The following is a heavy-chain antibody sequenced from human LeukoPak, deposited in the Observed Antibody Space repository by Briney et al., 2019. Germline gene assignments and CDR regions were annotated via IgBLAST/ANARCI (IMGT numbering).Heavy chain of an antibody. J-gene: IGHJ6*03. CDR2: IYYSGST. V-gene: IGHV4-61*10. Sequence: SQTLSLTCSVSGGSFTSGDYYWNWIRQPAGKGLEWIGYIYYSGSTNYNPSLKSRVTISVDTSKNQFSLKLSSVTAADTAVYYCARVYSNPTSYYYYYYMDVWGKGTTVTVSS. CDR3: ARVYSNPTSYYYYYYMDV. D-gene: IGHD4-11*01. CDR1: GGSFTSGDYY.